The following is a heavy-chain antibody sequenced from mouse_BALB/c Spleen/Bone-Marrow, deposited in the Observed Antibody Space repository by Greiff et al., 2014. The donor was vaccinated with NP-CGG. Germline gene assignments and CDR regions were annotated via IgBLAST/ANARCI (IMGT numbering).Heavy chain of an antibody. CDR2: IDTSYTYT. V-gene: IGHV1-69*01. Sequence: QVQLQQSGAELVMPGASVKMSCKASGYTFTDYWIHWVKQRPGQGLEWIGAIDTSYTYTTYNQKFKGKATLTVDASSSTAYIQLSSLTSEDSGVYYCANIYYGDYGWFSYWGQGTLVTVSA. CDR1: GYTFTDYW. J-gene: IGHJ3*01. CDR3: ANIYYGDYGWFSY. D-gene: IGHD2-13*01.